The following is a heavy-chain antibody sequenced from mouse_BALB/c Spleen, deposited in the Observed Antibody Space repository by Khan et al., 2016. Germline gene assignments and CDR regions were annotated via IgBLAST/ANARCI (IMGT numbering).Heavy chain of an antibody. V-gene: IGHV3-8*02. D-gene: IGHD1-2*01. CDR1: GDSITSGY. J-gene: IGHJ3*01. Sequence: EVELVESGPSLVKPSQTLSLTCSVTGDSITSGYWNWIRKFPGNKLEYMGYISYSGSTYYNPSLKSRISITRDTSKNQYYLQLNSVTTEDTATYYCARDYGDVFAYWGQGTLVTVSA. CDR3: ARDYGDVFAY. CDR2: ISYSGST.